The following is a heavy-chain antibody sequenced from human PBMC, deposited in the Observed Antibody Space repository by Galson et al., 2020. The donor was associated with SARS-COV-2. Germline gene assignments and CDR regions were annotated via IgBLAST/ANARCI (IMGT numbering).Heavy chain of an antibody. J-gene: IGHJ1*01. CDR3: AKDPYYYDSSGYYQSEYFQH. Sequence: GGSLRLSCAASGFTFSSYAMSWVRQAPGKGLEWVSAISRSGGSPYYADSVKGRFTISRDNSKNTLYLQMNSLRAEDTAVYYCAKDPYYYDSSGYYQSEYFQHWGQGTLVTVSS. CDR1: GFTFSSYA. D-gene: IGHD3-22*01. CDR2: ISRSGGSP. V-gene: IGHV3-23*01.